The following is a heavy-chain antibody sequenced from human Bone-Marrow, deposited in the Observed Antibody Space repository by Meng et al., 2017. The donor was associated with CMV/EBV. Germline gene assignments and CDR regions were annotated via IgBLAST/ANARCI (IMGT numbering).Heavy chain of an antibody. Sequence: VHRVGAGGGLLWPGRSLRLSSVVSVVNLRKDWMDGVRGGPGGGLWWGSRVATAGAIKSYADSLRGRFAIPRAHAKNTLYLQRSDLRADDSAVYYCIRDLVGNRDEWGQGTLVTVSS. V-gene: IGHV3-74*01. CDR3: IRDLVGNRDE. CDR2: VATAGAIK. D-gene: IGHD5-24*01. J-gene: IGHJ4*02. CDR1: VVNLRKDW.